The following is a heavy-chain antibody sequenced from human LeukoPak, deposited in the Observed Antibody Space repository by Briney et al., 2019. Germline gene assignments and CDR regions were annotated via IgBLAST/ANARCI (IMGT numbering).Heavy chain of an antibody. CDR1: CGSISSSSYY. CDR2: VSYSGST. Sequence: PSETLSLTCTVSCGSISSSSYYWGWIRQPPGKGLEWVGTVSYSGSTYYNPSLKSRLTMSVDTSKNQFSLKLRSVTAADTAVYYCARRRFGSSWRDYWGQGTLVTVSS. D-gene: IGHD6-13*01. V-gene: IGHV4-39*01. CDR3: ARRRFGSSWRDY. J-gene: IGHJ4*02.